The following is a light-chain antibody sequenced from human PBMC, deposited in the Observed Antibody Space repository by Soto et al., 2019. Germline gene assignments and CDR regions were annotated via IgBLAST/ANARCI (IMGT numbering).Light chain of an antibody. CDR2: DAS. J-gene: IGKJ5*01. V-gene: IGKV1-5*01. CDR1: QSISNW. Sequence: DIHWTQYTYTLSASLGDRVTITCRASQSISNWLAWYQQTPGKAPKLLIYDASSLESGVPLRFSGSGSGTEFTLTISSLQPDDFATYYCQHYDSDSPITFGQGTRLEIK. CDR3: QHYDSDSPIT.